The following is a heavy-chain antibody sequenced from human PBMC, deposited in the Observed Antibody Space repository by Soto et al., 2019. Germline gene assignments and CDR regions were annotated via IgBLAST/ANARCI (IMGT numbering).Heavy chain of an antibody. D-gene: IGHD3-22*01. CDR2: ISAYNGNT. J-gene: IGHJ4*02. V-gene: IGHV1-18*01. CDR3: ATIHSSGYYGDFDY. Sequence: ASVKVSCKASGYTFTSYGISWVRQAPGQGLEWMGWISAYNGNTNYAQKLQGRVTMTTDTSTSTAYMELRSLRSDDTAVYYCATIHSSGYYGDFDYWGQGTMVTVSS. CDR1: GYTFTSYG.